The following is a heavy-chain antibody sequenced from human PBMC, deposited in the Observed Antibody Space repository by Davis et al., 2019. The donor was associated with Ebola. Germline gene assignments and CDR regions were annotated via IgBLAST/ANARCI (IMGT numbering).Heavy chain of an antibody. D-gene: IGHD1-1*01. J-gene: IGHJ4*02. V-gene: IGHV3-7*01. Sequence: GESLKISCAASGFTFSTYWMTWVRQAPGKGLEWVANIKQDGYEKYYVDSVKGRFTISRDIAKNSLYLQMNSLRDEDTAVYYCARGSENWNYVDYWGQGTLVTVSS. CDR3: ARGSENWNYVDY. CDR2: IKQDGYEK. CDR1: GFTFSTYW.